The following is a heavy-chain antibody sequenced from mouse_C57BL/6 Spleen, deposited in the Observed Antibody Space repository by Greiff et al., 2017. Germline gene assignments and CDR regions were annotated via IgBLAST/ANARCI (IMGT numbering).Heavy chain of an antibody. CDR2: ISDGGSYT. CDR3: ARDPITTVVEDWYFDV. CDR1: GFTFSSYA. D-gene: IGHD1-1*01. V-gene: IGHV5-4*01. J-gene: IGHJ1*03. Sequence: EVKVEESGGGLVKPGGSLKLSCAASGFTFSSYAMAWVRQTPEKRLEWVATISDGGSYTYYPDNVKGRFTITRDNAKNNLYLQMSHLKSEDTAMYYCARDPITTVVEDWYFDVWGTGTTVTVSS.